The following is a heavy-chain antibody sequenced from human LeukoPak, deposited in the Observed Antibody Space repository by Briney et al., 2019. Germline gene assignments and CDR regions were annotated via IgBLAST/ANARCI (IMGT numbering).Heavy chain of an antibody. CDR2: ISAYNGNT. CDR1: GYTFTSYG. Sequence: GASVKVSCEASGYTFTSYGISWVRQAPGQGLEWMGWISAYNGNTNYAQKLQGRVTMTTDTSTSTAHMELRSLRSDDTAVYYCAREPPAYRGAFDIWGQGTMVTVSS. D-gene: IGHD5-12*01. V-gene: IGHV1-18*01. J-gene: IGHJ3*02. CDR3: AREPPAYRGAFDI.